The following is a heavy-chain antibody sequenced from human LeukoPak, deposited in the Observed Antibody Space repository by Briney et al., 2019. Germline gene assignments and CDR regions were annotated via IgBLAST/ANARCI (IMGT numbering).Heavy chain of an antibody. CDR1: GYTLTELS. V-gene: IGHV1-24*01. D-gene: IGHD3-10*01. J-gene: IGHJ4*02. Sequence: ASVKVSCKVSGYTLTELSMHWVRQAPGKGLEWMGGFDPEDGETIYAQKFQGRVTITRDTSASTAYMELSSLRSEDTAVYYCARDRGYYGSVIDYWGQGTLVTVSS. CDR2: FDPEDGET. CDR3: ARDRGYYGSVIDY.